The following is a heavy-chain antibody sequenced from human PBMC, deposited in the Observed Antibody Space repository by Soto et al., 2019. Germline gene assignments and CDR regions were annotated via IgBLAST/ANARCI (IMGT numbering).Heavy chain of an antibody. CDR3: VHTGYSYDPFGY. D-gene: IGHD5-18*01. V-gene: IGHV2-5*01. CDR1: GFSLTTSGVG. J-gene: IGHJ4*02. CDR2: IFWNDDE. Sequence: SGPTLVNPTQTLTLTFTFSGFSLTTSGVGGGWIRQPPGKALEWLAVIFWNDDERYSPSLKSRLTITKDTSKNQVVLTTTNMDPVDPATYYCVHTGYSYDPFGYWGRGTLVTVSS.